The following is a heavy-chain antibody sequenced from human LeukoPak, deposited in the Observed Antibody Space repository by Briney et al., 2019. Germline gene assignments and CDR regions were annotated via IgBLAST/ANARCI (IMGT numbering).Heavy chain of an antibody. V-gene: IGHV3-7*01. D-gene: IGHD2-2*01. CDR2: IKQDGSQK. J-gene: IGHJ4*02. CDR3: VRLRCTSTSCFFDY. CDR1: GFTFSTYL. Sequence: GGSLRLSCAASGFTFSTYLMTWVRQAPGKGLEWVANIKQDGSQKYYVDSVKGRFTISRDNAKNSLYLQMNSLRAEDTAVYYCVRLRCTSTSCFFDYWGQGTLVTVSS.